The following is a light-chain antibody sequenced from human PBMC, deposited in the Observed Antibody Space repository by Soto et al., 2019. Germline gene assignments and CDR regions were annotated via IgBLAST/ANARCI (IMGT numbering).Light chain of an antibody. J-gene: IGKJ3*01. CDR2: AAS. CDR1: QSISSY. V-gene: IGKV1-39*01. CDR3: QQSYSTPCT. Sequence: DIQMTQSPSSLSASVGDRVTITCRASQSISSYFNWYQQKPEKAPKLLIYAASSLQSGVPSRFSGSGSGTDFTLTISSLQPEDFATYYCQQSYSTPCTFGPGTKVDIK.